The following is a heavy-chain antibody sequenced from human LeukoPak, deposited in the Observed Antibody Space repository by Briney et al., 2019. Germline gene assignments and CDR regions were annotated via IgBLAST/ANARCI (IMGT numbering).Heavy chain of an antibody. CDR2: IYYSGST. J-gene: IGHJ4*02. V-gene: IGHV4-59*01. Sequence: SETLSLTCTVSGGSNSSYYWSWIRQPPGKGLEWIGYIYYSGSTNYNPSLKSRVTISVDTSKNQFSLKLSSVTAADTAVYYCARLYSSSWGQGTLVTVSS. D-gene: IGHD6-13*01. CDR3: ARLYSSS. CDR1: GGSNSSYY.